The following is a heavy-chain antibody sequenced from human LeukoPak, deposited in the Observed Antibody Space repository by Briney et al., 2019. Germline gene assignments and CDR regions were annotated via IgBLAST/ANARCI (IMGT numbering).Heavy chain of an antibody. D-gene: IGHD6-19*01. Sequence: ASVKVSCKASGYTFTAYYVHWVRRAPGQGLEWMGWINPDSGGTNYAQNLQGKVTMTRDTSLNTAYLELSSLTSDDTAVYYCAREDGSAWTDLFDYWGQGALVTVSS. V-gene: IGHV1-2*02. CDR2: INPDSGGT. CDR3: AREDGSAWTDLFDY. J-gene: IGHJ4*02. CDR1: GYTFTAYY.